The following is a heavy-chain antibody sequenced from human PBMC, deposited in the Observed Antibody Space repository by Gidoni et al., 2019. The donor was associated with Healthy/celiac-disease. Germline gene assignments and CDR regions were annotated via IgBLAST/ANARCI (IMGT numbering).Heavy chain of an antibody. J-gene: IGHJ6*02. CDR2: INHSGSS. V-gene: IGHV4-34*01. D-gene: IGHD3-3*01. Sequence: QVQLQQWGAGLLKPSETLSLTCAVYGGSFSGYYWSCIRQPQGKGLGWIGEINHSGSSNYNPSLKSRVTISVDTSKNQFSLKLSSLTAADTAVYYCARVYYDLVAYYYGMDVWGQGTTVTVSS. CDR1: GGSFSGYY. CDR3: ARVYYDLVAYYYGMDV.